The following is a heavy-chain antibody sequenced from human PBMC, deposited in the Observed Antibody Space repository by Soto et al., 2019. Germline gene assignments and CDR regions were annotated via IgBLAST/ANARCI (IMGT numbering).Heavy chain of an antibody. CDR2: INSDGSST. CDR1: ECTFSSYG. V-gene: IGHV3-74*01. Sequence: GRSLRLSCAASECTFSSYGRHWVSKNPGKGLVWVSRINSDGSSTSYADSVKGRFTISRDNAKNTLYLQMNSLRAEDTAVFYCARAGLVLAAKYNGSAPWGQGTLVPVSP. J-gene: IGHJ5*02. D-gene: IGHD2-2*01. CDR3: ARAGLVLAAKYNGSAP.